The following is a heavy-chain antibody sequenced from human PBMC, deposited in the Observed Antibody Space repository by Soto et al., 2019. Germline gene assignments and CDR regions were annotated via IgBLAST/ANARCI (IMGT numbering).Heavy chain of an antibody. CDR2: TYYRSKWYN. Sequence: KQSQTLSLTCAISGDSVSSNSAAWNWIRQSPSRGLEWLGRTYYRSKWYNDYAVSVKSRITINPDTSKNQFSLQLNSVTPEDTAVYYCARGGEAYYYDSSGHYGGYFQHWGQGTLVTGSS. CDR3: ARGGEAYYYDSSGHYGGYFQH. J-gene: IGHJ1*01. CDR1: GDSVSSNSAA. V-gene: IGHV6-1*01. D-gene: IGHD3-22*01.